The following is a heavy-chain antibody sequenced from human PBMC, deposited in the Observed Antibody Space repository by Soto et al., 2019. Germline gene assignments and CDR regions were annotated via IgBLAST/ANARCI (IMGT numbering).Heavy chain of an antibody. CDR3: ASNGSGNPPLGFDY. CDR1: GVSVSSGGYY. V-gene: IGHV4-31*03. D-gene: IGHD2-15*01. CDR2: IYYSGST. Sequence: LPCPVSGVSVSSGGYYWSWIRQHPGKGLEWIGYIYYSGSTYYNPSLKSRVTISVDTSKNQFSLKLSSVTAADTAVYYCASNGSGNPPLGFDYRGQGILVTVSS. J-gene: IGHJ4*02.